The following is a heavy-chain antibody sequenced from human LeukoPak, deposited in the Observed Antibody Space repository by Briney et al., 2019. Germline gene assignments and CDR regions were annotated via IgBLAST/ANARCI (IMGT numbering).Heavy chain of an antibody. D-gene: IGHD3-3*01. V-gene: IGHV4-59*08. J-gene: IGHJ4*02. CDR2: IYYSGST. CDR3: ARTRHYDFWSGYLLDY. Sequence: SETLPLTCTVSGGSISSYYWSWIRQPPGKGLEWIGYIYYSGSTNYNPSLKSRVTISVDTSKNQFSLKLSSVTAADTAVYYCARTRHYDFWSGYLLDYWGQGTLVTVSS. CDR1: GGSISSYY.